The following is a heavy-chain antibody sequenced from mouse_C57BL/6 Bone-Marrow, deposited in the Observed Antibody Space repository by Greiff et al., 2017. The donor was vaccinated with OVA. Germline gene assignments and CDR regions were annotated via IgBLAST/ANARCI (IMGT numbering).Heavy chain of an antibody. Sequence: EVKVVESGGGLVKPGGSLKLSCAASGFTFSSYAMSWVRQTPEKRLEWVATISDGGSYTYYPDNVKGRFTISRDNAKNNLYLQMSHLKSEDTAMYYCARENGYYLDDWGQGTTLTVSS. V-gene: IGHV5-4*01. CDR1: GFTFSSYA. J-gene: IGHJ2*01. D-gene: IGHD2-2*01. CDR2: ISDGGSYT. CDR3: ARENGYYLDD.